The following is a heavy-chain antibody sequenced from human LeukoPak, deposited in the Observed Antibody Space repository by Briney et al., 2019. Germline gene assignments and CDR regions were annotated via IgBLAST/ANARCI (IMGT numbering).Heavy chain of an antibody. J-gene: IGHJ4*02. V-gene: IGHV4-61*01. CDR3: ATSDYGSGSYNY. CDR1: GGSISSSYYY. Sequence: PSQTLSLTCTVSGGSISSSYYYWSWIRQPPGKGLEWIGYIYYSGSTNYNPSLKSRVTISVDTSKNQFSLKLSSVTAADTAVYYCATSDYGSGSYNYWGQGTLVTVSS. D-gene: IGHD3-10*01. CDR2: IYYSGST.